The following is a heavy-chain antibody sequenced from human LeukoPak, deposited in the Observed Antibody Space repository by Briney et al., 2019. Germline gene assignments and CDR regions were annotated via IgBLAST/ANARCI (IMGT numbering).Heavy chain of an antibody. CDR1: GGSIISYY. Sequence: SETLSLTCTVSGGSIISYYWSWIRQPPGKGLEWIGEINHSESTIYSPSLRSRVTISVDTSKKHFSLKLSSVTAADTGLYYCARSKVTAYSYSGLDVWGKGTTVTVAS. V-gene: IGHV4-34*01. D-gene: IGHD2-21*02. CDR3: ARSKVTAYSYSGLDV. J-gene: IGHJ6*04. CDR2: INHSEST.